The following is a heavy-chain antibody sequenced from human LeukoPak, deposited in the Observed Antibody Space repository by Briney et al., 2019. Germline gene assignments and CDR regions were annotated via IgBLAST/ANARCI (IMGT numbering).Heavy chain of an antibody. V-gene: IGHV4-59*01. CDR1: GGSISSYF. D-gene: IGHD2-15*01. Sequence: SETLSLTCTVSGGSISSYFWSWIRQPPGKGLEWIGYINYSGSTNYSPSLKSRVTISVDTSNNQFSLKLSSVTAADTAVYYCARQRGYCSGGSCYCDYWGQGTLVTVSS. CDR3: ARQRGYCSGGSCYCDY. J-gene: IGHJ4*02. CDR2: INYSGST.